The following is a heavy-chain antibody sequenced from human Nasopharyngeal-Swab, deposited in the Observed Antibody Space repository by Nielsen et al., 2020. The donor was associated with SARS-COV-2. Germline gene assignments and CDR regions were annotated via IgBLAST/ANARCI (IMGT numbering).Heavy chain of an antibody. CDR3: ARESLPSYYDDSRGYAGYAFDI. CDR2: MIPIYGTT. Sequence: SVKVSCMASGDTFNNNAISWVRQAPGQGLEWMGGMIPIYGTTNRAQKFQGRLTITADDTTNTAYMELSSLRSEDTAVYYCARESLPSYYDDSRGYAGYAFDIWGQGTMVTVSS. V-gene: IGHV1-69*13. CDR1: GDTFNNNA. J-gene: IGHJ3*02. D-gene: IGHD3-22*01.